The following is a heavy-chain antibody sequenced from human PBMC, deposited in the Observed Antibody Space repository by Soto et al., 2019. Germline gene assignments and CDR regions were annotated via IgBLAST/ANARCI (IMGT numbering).Heavy chain of an antibody. CDR2: ISGSGSST. J-gene: IGHJ6*02. D-gene: IGHD3-3*01. V-gene: IGHV3-74*01. CDR3: ARVETYYDFWSGYVDILPYNYYDYGRDV. Sequence: TPGKGLEWVSAISGSGSSTSYADSVKGRFTISRDNAKNTLYLQMNSLRAEDTAVYYCARVETYYDFWSGYVDILPYNYYDYGRDVWGQGTTVTVSS.